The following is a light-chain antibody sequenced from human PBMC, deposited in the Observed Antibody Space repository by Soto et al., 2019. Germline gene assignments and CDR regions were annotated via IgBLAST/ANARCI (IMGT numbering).Light chain of an antibody. Sequence: DIQMTQSPSTLSASVGDRVTISCRASQSINIWLAWYQQKPGRAPKLLIYKASTLESGVPLRFSGSGSGTEFTLTISSLQPDDFATYYCQQYNDYWTFGQGTKVDIK. CDR1: QSINIW. CDR2: KAS. V-gene: IGKV1-5*03. J-gene: IGKJ1*01. CDR3: QQYNDYWT.